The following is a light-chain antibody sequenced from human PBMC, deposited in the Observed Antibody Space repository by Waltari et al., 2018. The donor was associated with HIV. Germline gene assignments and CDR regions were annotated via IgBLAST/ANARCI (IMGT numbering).Light chain of an antibody. CDR1: RSNIGSQP. CDR2: SND. V-gene: IGLV1-44*01. J-gene: IGLJ2*01. Sequence: QSVLTQPPSASGTPGQRVTISCSGSRSNIGSQPVNWYQQLPGTAPKLLIDSNDQRPSGVPDRFSGSKSGTSASLAISGLQSEDEAGYYCAAWDVSLNGLVFGGGTKLTVL. CDR3: AAWDVSLNGLV.